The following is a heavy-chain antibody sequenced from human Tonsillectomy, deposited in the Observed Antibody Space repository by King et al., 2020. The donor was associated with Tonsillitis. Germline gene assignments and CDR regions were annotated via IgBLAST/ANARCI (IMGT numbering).Heavy chain of an antibody. D-gene: IGHD3-16*01. Sequence: QLVQSGAQLRKPGASVTVSCRTSGDTFTGHFVHWVRQAPGQGLEWMGWINPDSGDTNYAQEFQGRVTLSRDVSSTTAYMGLSSLRPDDTAVYFCVANAMESDNSAYRDFRHWGQGTLVTVSS. CDR3: VANAMESDNSAYRDFRH. CDR1: GDTFTGHF. J-gene: IGHJ1*01. V-gene: IGHV1-2*02. CDR2: INPDSGDT.